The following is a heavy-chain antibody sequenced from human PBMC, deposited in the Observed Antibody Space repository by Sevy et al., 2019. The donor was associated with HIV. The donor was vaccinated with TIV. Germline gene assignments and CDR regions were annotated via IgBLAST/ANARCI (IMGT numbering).Heavy chain of an antibody. J-gene: IGHJ6*02. D-gene: IGHD3-16*01. V-gene: IGHV3-23*01. Sequence: GGSLRLSYAASGFTFSSYAMIWVRQAPGKGLEWVSAISGSGGSTYYADSVKGRFTISRDNSKNTLYLQMNSLRAEDTAVYYCAGMRSAARGKYYYGMDVWGQGTTVTVSS. CDR2: ISGSGGST. CDR1: GFTFSSYA. CDR3: AGMRSAARGKYYYGMDV.